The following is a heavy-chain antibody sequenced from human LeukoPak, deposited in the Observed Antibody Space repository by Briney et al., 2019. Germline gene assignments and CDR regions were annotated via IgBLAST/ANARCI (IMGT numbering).Heavy chain of an antibody. CDR1: GFTFSSYG. D-gene: IGHD4-11*01. CDR3: ARGNYAYYYYYMDV. CDR2: ISGSGGST. V-gene: IGHV3-23*01. J-gene: IGHJ6*03. Sequence: GGSLRLSCAASGFTFSSYGMNWVRQAPGKGLEWVSAISGSGGSTYYADSVKGRFTISRDNSKNTLYLQMNSLRAEDTAVYYCARGNYAYYYYYMDVWGKGTTVTISS.